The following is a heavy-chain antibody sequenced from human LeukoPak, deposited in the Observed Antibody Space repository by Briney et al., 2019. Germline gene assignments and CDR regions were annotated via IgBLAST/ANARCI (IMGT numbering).Heavy chain of an antibody. Sequence: GGSLRLSCAASGFTFSSYAMHWVRQAPGKGLEWVAVISYDGSNKYYADSVKGRFTISRDNSKNTLYLQMNSLRAEDTAVYYCARRTTYFGFIPSESPSCFDYWGQGTLVTVSS. CDR1: GFTFSSYA. V-gene: IGHV3-30*04. D-gene: IGHD3-9*01. J-gene: IGHJ4*02. CDR3: ARRTTYFGFIPSESPSCFDY. CDR2: ISYDGSNK.